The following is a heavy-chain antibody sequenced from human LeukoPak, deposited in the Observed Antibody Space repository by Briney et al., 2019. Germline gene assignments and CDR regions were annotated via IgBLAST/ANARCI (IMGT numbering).Heavy chain of an antibody. CDR1: GFTVSSNF. V-gene: IGHV3-53*01. CDR3: ARDLDSYGSY. D-gene: IGHD5-18*01. Sequence: PGGSLRLSCAASGFTVSSNFMSWVRQAPGKGLEWVSVIYSDGSTYYADSVKGRFIISRDNSKNTLYLQMNSLRAEDTAVYYCARDLDSYGSYWGQGTLVTVSS. J-gene: IGHJ4*02. CDR2: IYSDGST.